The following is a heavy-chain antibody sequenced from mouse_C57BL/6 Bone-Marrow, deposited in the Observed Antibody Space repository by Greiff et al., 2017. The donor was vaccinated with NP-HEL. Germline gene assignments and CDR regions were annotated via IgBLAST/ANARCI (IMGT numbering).Heavy chain of an antibody. D-gene: IGHD2-4*01. V-gene: IGHV1-55*01. CDR2: IYPGSGST. Sequence: VQLQQPGAELVKPGASVKLSCKASGYTFTSYWITWVKQRPGQGLEWIGDIYPGSGSTNYNEKFKSKATLTVETSSSTAYMQLSSLTSEDSAVYYCARTTMITTGRVRDAMDYWGRGTSVTVSA. J-gene: IGHJ4*01. CDR3: ARTTMITTGRVRDAMDY. CDR1: GYTFTSYW.